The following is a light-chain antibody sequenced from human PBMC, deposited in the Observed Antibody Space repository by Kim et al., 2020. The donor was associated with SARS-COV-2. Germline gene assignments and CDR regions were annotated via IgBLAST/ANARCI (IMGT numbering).Light chain of an antibody. Sequence: TSTWPSYINVSSHNVSCFQQKRGSPPRYLLSYFSDSDKSQGSGVPRRFSGSKDASANTGIFLISGLQSEDEGDYYCMIWPRNAVLFGGGTQLTVL. CDR3: MIWPRNAVL. CDR1: SYINVSSHN. J-gene: IGLJ2*01. V-gene: IGLV5-37*01. CDR2: YFSDSDK.